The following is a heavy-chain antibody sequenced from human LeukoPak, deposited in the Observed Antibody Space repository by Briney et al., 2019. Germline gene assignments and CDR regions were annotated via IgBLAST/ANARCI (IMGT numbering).Heavy chain of an antibody. V-gene: IGHV3-23*01. J-gene: IGHJ4*02. CDR1: GFIFRSYG. CDR3: ARSLTMVRAYDY. Sequence: GALRLSCAASGFIFRSYGMSWVRQAPGRGPEWLSVISDSGGTTYYADSVKGRFTISRDNSKNTVYLQMNSLRTEDTAVYYCARSLTMVRAYDYWGQGTLVTVSS. CDR2: ISDSGGTT. D-gene: IGHD3-10*01.